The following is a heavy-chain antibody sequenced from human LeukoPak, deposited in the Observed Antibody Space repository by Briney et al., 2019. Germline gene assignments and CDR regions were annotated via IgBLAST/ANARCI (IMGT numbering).Heavy chain of an antibody. J-gene: IGHJ4*02. CDR3: VRGPYGSGSYR. D-gene: IGHD3-10*01. CDR1: GFTFSSYG. Sequence: PGGSLRLSCAASGFTFSSYGMHWVRQAPGKGLEWVAVISYDGSNKYYADSVKGRFTISRDNSKNTLYLQMNSLRGEDTAVYYCVRGPYGSGSYRWGQGTLVTVSA. V-gene: IGHV3-30*03. CDR2: ISYDGSNK.